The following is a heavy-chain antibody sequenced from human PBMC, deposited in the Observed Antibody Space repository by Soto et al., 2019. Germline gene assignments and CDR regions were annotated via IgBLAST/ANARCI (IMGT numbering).Heavy chain of an antibody. Sequence: ASVKVSCKVSGYTLTELSIHWVRQAPGKGLEWMGGFDPEDGETIYAQKFQGRVTMTEDTSTNTAYMELSSLRSEDTAVYYCATHKGVGLEWSDYYYMDVWGKGTTVTVSS. CDR1: GYTLTELS. D-gene: IGHD3-3*01. CDR2: FDPEDGET. CDR3: ATHKGVGLEWSDYYYMDV. J-gene: IGHJ6*03. V-gene: IGHV1-24*01.